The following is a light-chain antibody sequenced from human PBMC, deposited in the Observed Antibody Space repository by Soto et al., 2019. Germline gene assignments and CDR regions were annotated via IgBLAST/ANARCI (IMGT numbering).Light chain of an antibody. CDR2: DVT. Sequence: QSALTQPASVSGSPGQSITISCSGTPSDIGAYNYVSWYQHLPGKAPKVIIYDVTNRPSGVSSRFSGSKSGTTASLTISGLQAQDEDNDYCCSYTISNTIMIFGGGTKLTVL. CDR3: CSYTISNTIMI. J-gene: IGLJ2*01. V-gene: IGLV2-14*03. CDR1: PSDIGAYNY.